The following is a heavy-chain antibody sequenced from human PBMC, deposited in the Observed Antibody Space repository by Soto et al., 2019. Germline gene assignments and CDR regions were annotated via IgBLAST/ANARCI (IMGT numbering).Heavy chain of an antibody. J-gene: IGHJ6*02. CDR3: AVGGILTGYPTGYYYYYGMDV. V-gene: IGHV1-8*01. Sequence: ASVKVSCKASGYTFTSYDINWVRQATGQGLEWMGWMNPNSGNTGYAQKFQGRVTMTRNTSISTAYMERSSLRSEDTAVDYCAVGGILTGYPTGYYYYYGMDVWGQGTTVTVSS. D-gene: IGHD3-9*01. CDR1: GYTFTSYD. CDR2: MNPNSGNT.